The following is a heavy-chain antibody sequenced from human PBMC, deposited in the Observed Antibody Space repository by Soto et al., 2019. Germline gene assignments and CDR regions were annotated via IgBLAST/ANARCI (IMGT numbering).Heavy chain of an antibody. Sequence: PSETLSLTCTVSGGSISSSNYFWDWIRQPPGKGLEWIANIYYSGNTYYNPSLKSRITISVDTSKNYFSLNLSYVTAADTAVYYCARQAGGGRHYYGMDVWGQGTTVTVSS. D-gene: IGHD2-15*01. J-gene: IGHJ6*02. V-gene: IGHV4-39*01. CDR2: IYYSGNT. CDR1: GGSISSSNYF. CDR3: ARQAGGGRHYYGMDV.